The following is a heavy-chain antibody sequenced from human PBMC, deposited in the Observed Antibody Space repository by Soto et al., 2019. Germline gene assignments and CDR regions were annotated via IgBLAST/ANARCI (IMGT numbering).Heavy chain of an antibody. CDR2: MSPGGNSQ. V-gene: IGHV3-30-3*01. J-gene: IGHJ4*02. Sequence: PVGSLRLSCAAPGFNFNIHALHWIRQAPGEGLEWVAVMSPGGNSQYYADSVKGRFTISRDTSKSTLYLQMTSLRPEDTAVYYCASGAAFYYDTSRYWGQRTLVTVSS. D-gene: IGHD3-22*01. CDR1: GFNFNIHA. CDR3: ASGAAFYYDTSRY.